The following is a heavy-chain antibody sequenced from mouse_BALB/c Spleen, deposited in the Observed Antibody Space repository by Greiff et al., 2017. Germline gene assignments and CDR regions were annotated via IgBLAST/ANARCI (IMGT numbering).Heavy chain of an antibody. CDR1: GFSLTSYG. Sequence: VQGVESGPGLVQPSQSLSITCTVSGFSLTSYGVHWVRQSPGKGLEWLGVIWSGGSTDYNAAFISRLSISKDNSKSQVFFKMNSLQADDTAIYYCARPYYYGSSYEAWFAYWGQGTLVTVSA. CDR2: IWSGGST. V-gene: IGHV2-4-1*01. D-gene: IGHD1-1*01. CDR3: ARPYYYGSSYEAWFAY. J-gene: IGHJ3*01.